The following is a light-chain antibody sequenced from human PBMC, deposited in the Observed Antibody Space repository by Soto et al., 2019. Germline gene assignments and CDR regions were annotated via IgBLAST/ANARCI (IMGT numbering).Light chain of an antibody. J-gene: IGLJ2*01. Sequence: QSALTQPASVSGSPGQSITISCTGSSNDVGGYNFVSWYQQHPGKAPKLLIYEVTKRPSGISDRFSGSRSGNTASLTISGLQPEDEADYYCGSYTSTDSLIFGGGTKLTVL. V-gene: IGLV2-14*01. CDR3: GSYTSTDSLI. CDR1: SNDVGGYNF. CDR2: EVT.